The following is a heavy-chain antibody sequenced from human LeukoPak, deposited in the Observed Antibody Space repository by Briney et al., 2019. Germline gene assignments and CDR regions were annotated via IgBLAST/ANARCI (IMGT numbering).Heavy chain of an antibody. J-gene: IGHJ4*02. D-gene: IGHD3-22*01. CDR1: GXAFRNNA. Sequence: PGGSLRLSCVASGXAFRNNAMSWVRQAPGKGLEWVSLISDSGGSTYYADSVKGRFTISRDNSKNTLYLQMNTLRAEDTALYYCASSYGSSAYYPFDYWGLGTLVTVFS. CDR2: ISDSGGST. CDR3: ASSYGSSAYYPFDY. V-gene: IGHV3-23*01.